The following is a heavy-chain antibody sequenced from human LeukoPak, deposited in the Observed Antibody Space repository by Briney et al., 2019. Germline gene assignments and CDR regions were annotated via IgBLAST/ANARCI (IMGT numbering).Heavy chain of an antibody. V-gene: IGHV4-4*07. J-gene: IGHJ5*02. CDR3: ARDVRYASGWSTPES. Sequence: SETLSLTCTVSGGSIINHYWGWIRQPAGKGLEWIVRIYSSGSANYSPSLKSRVSMSIDTSNNHFSLNLTSVTAADTALYFCARDVRYASGWSTPESWGQGTLVTVSS. D-gene: IGHD6-19*01. CDR1: GGSIINHY. CDR2: IYSSGSA.